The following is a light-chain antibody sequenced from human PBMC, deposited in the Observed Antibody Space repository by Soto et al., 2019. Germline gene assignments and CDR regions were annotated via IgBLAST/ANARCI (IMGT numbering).Light chain of an antibody. CDR2: TNN. CDR3: QSYDNSLSALV. CDR1: SSNIGAGYD. J-gene: IGLJ2*01. V-gene: IGLV1-40*01. Sequence: QSVLTQPPSVSGAPGQRVTISCTGSSSNIGAGYDVHWYQQLPGTAPTLLIYTNNVRPSGVPDRFSGSKSGTSASLAITGLQAEDEADYYCQSYDNSLSALVFGGGTKLTVL.